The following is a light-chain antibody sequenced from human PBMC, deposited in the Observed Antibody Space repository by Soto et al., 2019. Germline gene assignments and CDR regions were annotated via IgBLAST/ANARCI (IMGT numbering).Light chain of an antibody. J-gene: IGLJ2*01. CDR2: DVN. CDR1: SSDVGGYNY. Sequence: QSALTQPRSVSGSPGQSVTISCTGTSSDVGGYNYVSWYQQRPGNAPKVMIYDVNKRPSGVADRFSGSKSGNTASLTISGLQAEDEADYYCCSFTGNNTVVFGGGTKVTVL. V-gene: IGLV2-11*01. CDR3: CSFTGNNTVV.